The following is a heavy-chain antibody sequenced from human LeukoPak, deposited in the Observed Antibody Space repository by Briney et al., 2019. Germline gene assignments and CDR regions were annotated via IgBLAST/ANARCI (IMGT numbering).Heavy chain of an antibody. CDR1: GFTFSSYA. CDR3: TTDLVVVAATEYFQH. V-gene: IGHV3-23*01. Sequence: GGSLRLSCAASGFTFSSYAMSWVRQAPGKGLEWVSAISGSGGSTYYAAPVKGRFTISRDDSKNTLYLQMNSLKTEDTAVYYCTTDLVVVAATEYFQHWGQGTLVTVSS. D-gene: IGHD2-15*01. J-gene: IGHJ1*01. CDR2: ISGSGGST.